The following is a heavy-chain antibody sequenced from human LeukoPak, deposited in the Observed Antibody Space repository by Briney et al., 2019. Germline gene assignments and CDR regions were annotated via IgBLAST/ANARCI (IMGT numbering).Heavy chain of an antibody. D-gene: IGHD6-19*01. CDR2: IIPIHNMI. CDR1: GSSFSSYT. V-gene: IGHV1-69*02. J-gene: IGHJ4*02. CDR3: ARGAVAGLEGVDY. Sequence: ASVKVSCKVSGSSFSSYTISWVRQAPRQGLEWMGRIIPIHNMINYAQNFQDRVTITADKSTSTAYMELSSLRSEDTAIYYCARGAVAGLEGVDYWGQGTLVTICS.